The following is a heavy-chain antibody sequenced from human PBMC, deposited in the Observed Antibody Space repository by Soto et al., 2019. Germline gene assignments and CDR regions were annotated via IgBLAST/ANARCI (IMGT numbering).Heavy chain of an antibody. CDR2: INHSGST. CDR1: GGSFSGYY. V-gene: IGHV4-34*01. J-gene: IGHJ6*02. D-gene: IGHD1-7*01. CDR3: ARAELELLSVREYYYYYGMDV. Sequence: SETLSLTCAVYGGSFSGYYWSWIRQPPGKGLEWIGEINHSGSTNYNPSLKSRVTISVDTSKNQFSLKLSSVTAADTAVYYCARAELELLSVREYYYYYGMDVWGQGTTVTVSS.